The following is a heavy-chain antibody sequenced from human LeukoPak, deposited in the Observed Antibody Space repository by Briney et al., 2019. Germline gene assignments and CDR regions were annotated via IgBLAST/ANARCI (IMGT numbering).Heavy chain of an antibody. D-gene: IGHD3-3*01. CDR3: ARWRFLEWYEAYFDY. CDR1: GYTFTSYY. J-gene: IGHJ4*02. V-gene: IGHV1-46*01. Sequence: ASVKVSCKASGYTFTSYYMHWVRQAPGQGLEWMGIINPSGGSTSYAQKFQGRVTMTRDTSTSTVYMELSSLRSEDTAVYYCARWRFLEWYEAYFDYWGQGTLVTVSS. CDR2: INPSGGST.